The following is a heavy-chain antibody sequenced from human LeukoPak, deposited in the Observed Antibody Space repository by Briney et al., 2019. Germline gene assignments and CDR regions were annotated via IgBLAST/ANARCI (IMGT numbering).Heavy chain of an antibody. CDR2: IYIGGST. J-gene: IGHJ4*02. Sequence: QTGGSLRLSCAASGVIVSSNYMSWVRQAPGKGLEWVSVIYIGGSTYYADSVKGRFTISRDNSKNTVYLQMNSLRAEDTAVYYCARATRIAVAEFFFDYWGQGTLVTVSS. V-gene: IGHV3-53*01. CDR3: ARATRIAVAEFFFDY. CDR1: GVIVSSNY. D-gene: IGHD6-13*01.